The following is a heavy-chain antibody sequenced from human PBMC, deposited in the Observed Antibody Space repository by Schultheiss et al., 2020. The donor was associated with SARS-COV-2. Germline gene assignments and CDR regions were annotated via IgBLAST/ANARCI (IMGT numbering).Heavy chain of an antibody. CDR1: GFTFSSYG. Sequence: GGSLRLSCAASGFTFSSYGMHWVRQAPGKGLEWVAVISYDERNKYSADSVKGRFTISRDNSKNTLYLQMNRLRAEDTAVYYCARDLSPGIYCSSTSCYTGGMDVWGQGTTVTVSS. CDR2: ISYDERNK. J-gene: IGHJ6*02. CDR3: ARDLSPGIYCSSTSCYTGGMDV. D-gene: IGHD2-2*02. V-gene: IGHV3-30*12.